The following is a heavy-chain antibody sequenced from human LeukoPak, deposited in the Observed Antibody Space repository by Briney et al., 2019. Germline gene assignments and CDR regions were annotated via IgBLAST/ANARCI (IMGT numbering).Heavy chain of an antibody. CDR2: IFYDGSNK. D-gene: IGHD1-26*01. V-gene: IGHV3-30-3*01. J-gene: IGHJ4*02. CDR1: GFPFSGNA. CDR3: AREEEWELPDY. Sequence: PGGSLRLSCTASGFPFSGNAMHWFRQAPGKGLEWVAIIFYDGSNKYYADAVKGRFTISRDNAKNTLYLQMDNVTVEDTAVYYCAREEEWELPDYWGQGTLVTVSS.